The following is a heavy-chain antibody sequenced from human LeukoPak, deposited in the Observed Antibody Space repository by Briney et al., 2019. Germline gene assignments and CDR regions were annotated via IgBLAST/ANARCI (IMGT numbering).Heavy chain of an antibody. D-gene: IGHD3-3*01. CDR1: GFTFSEYY. J-gene: IGHJ4*02. Sequence: PGGSLRLSCAASGFTFSEYYMSWIRQAPGKGLEWVSYISSSGSTIYYADSVKGRFTISRDNAKNSLYLQMNSLRAEDTAVYYCARDRGYDFWSGYLFDYWGQGTLVTVSS. CDR2: ISSSGSTI. CDR3: ARDRGYDFWSGYLFDY. V-gene: IGHV3-11*01.